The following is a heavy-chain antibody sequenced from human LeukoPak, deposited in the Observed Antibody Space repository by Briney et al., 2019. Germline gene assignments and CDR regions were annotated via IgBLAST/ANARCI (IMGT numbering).Heavy chain of an antibody. CDR2: ISSSGSTI. Sequence: GGSLRLSCAASGFTFSSYEMNWVRQAPGKGLEWVSYISSSGSTIYYADSVKGRFTISRDNAKNSLYLQMNSLRAEDTAVYYCARPITMVRGVTGFDYWGQGTLVTVS. V-gene: IGHV3-48*03. J-gene: IGHJ4*02. CDR3: ARPITMVRGVTGFDY. D-gene: IGHD3-10*01. CDR1: GFTFSSYE.